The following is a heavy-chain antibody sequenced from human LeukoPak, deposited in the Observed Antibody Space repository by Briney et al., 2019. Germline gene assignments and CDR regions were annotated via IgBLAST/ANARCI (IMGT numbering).Heavy chain of an antibody. D-gene: IGHD3-22*01. Sequence: GASVKVSCKTSGYIFISYGISWVRQAPGQGLEWMGWISGYSGNTNYAQKLQGRVTMTTDTSTSTVYMELRSLRSDDTAVYYCARLNYYDSSGYYYVDGIDYWGQGTLVTVSS. J-gene: IGHJ4*02. CDR2: ISGYSGNT. CDR1: GYIFISYG. V-gene: IGHV1-18*01. CDR3: ARLNYYDSSGYYYVDGIDY.